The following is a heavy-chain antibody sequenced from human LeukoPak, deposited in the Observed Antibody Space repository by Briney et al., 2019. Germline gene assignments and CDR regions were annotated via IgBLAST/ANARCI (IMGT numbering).Heavy chain of an antibody. D-gene: IGHD5-24*01. CDR1: GFTFSSYW. V-gene: IGHV3-7*03. CDR3: AKAGVELATISPFDI. J-gene: IGHJ3*02. Sequence: GGSLRLSCAASGFTFSSYWMSWVRQAPGKGLEWVANIKQDGSEKYYVDSVKGRFTVSRDNSKETLYLQMNSLTAEDTAVYYCAKAGVELATISPFDIWGQGTMVTVSS. CDR2: IKQDGSEK.